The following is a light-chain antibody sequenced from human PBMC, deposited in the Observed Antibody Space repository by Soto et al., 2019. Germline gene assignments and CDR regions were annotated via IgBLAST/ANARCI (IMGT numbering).Light chain of an antibody. CDR3: QSYDSSLSGYV. Sequence: QSVLTQPPSLSVALGQKVTISFTGSSSNIGAGYDVNWYHQLPGTAPKLLIHGNSNRPSGVPDRFSGSKSGTSASLAITGLQAGDEADYFCQSYDSSLSGYVFGTGTKVTVL. CDR1: SSNIGAGYD. CDR2: GNS. V-gene: IGLV1-40*01. J-gene: IGLJ1*01.